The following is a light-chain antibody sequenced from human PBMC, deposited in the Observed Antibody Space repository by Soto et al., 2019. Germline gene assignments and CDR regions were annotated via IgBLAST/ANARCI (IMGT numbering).Light chain of an antibody. CDR1: SSDVGGYNY. CDR3: SSYTGSNTYV. CDR2: DVS. Sequence: QSALTQPASVSGSPGQSITISCTGTSSDVGGYNYVSWYQQHPGKAPKLMIYDVSHRPSGVSSRFSGSKSGNTASLTISGLQTEDETDYYCSSYTGSNTYVFGTGTKLTVL. J-gene: IGLJ1*01. V-gene: IGLV2-14*01.